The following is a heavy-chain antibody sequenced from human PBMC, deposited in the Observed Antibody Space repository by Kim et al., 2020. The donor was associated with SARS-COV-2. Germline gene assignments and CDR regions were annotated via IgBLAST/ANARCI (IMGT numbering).Heavy chain of an antibody. J-gene: IGHJ4*02. CDR2: IKQDGSAT. Sequence: GGSLRLSCAASGFILSSYWMTWVRQPPGKGLEWVASIKQDGSATHYMDSVKGRFTISRDNARNSLFLQANNLRAEDTALYYCATSYGDSEDYWGQGTLVTVSS. V-gene: IGHV3-7*01. CDR1: GFILSSYW. CDR3: ATSYGDSEDY. D-gene: IGHD4-17*01.